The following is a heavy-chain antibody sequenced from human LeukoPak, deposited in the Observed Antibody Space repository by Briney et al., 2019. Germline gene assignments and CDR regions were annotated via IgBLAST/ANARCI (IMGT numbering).Heavy chain of an antibody. J-gene: IGHJ3*02. CDR1: GYTFTIYY. Sequence: ASVKVSFKASGYTFTIYYMHWVRQAPGQGLERMGIINPSGGSTSYAQKFQGRVTMTRDMSTSTDYMELSSLRSEDTAVYYCARQRGGQYEDAFDIWGQGTMVTVSS. CDR2: INPSGGST. V-gene: IGHV1-46*01. D-gene: IGHD2-8*01. CDR3: ARQRGGQYEDAFDI.